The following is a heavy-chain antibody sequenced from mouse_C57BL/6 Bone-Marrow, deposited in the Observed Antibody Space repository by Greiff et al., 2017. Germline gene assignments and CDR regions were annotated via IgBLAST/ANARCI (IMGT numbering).Heavy chain of an antibody. CDR2: INPSSGYT. D-gene: IGHD1-1*01. Sequence: QVHVKQSGAELARPGASVKMSCKASGYTFTSYTMHWVKQRPGQGLEWIGYINPSSGYTKYNQKFKDKATLTADKSSSTAYMQLSSLTSEDSAVYYCARSEGITTVVATDYYAMDYWGQGTTVTVSS. CDR1: GYTFTSYT. V-gene: IGHV1-4*01. J-gene: IGHJ4*01. CDR3: ARSEGITTVVATDYYAMDY.